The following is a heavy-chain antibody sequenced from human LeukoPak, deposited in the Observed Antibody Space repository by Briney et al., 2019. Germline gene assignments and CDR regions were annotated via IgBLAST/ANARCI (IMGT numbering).Heavy chain of an antibody. CDR3: ARGGWFGESTWGLDY. V-gene: IGHV4-34*01. J-gene: IGHJ4*02. Sequence: SETLSLTCAVYVESFNGFFWSWIRQTPGKGLEWMGEINHSGSTNYNPSFKSRVTISVDTSKNQFSLKLHSVTAADTAVYYCARGGWFGESTWGLDYWGQGTLVTVSS. CDR2: INHSGST. D-gene: IGHD3-10*01. CDR1: VESFNGFF.